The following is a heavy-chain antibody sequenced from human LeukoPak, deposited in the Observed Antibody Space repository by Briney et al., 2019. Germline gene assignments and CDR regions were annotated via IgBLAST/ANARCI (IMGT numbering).Heavy chain of an antibody. CDR1: GGSFSGHY. CDR3: ARGPRRSYYYDSSGYYYWFDP. Sequence: SETLSLTCAVYGGSFSGHYWSWIRQPPGKGLEWIGEINHSGSTNYNPSLKSRVTISVDTSKNQFSLKLSSVTAADTAVYYCARGPRRSYYYDSSGYYYWFDPWGQGTLVTVSS. V-gene: IGHV4-34*01. D-gene: IGHD3-22*01. CDR2: INHSGST. J-gene: IGHJ5*02.